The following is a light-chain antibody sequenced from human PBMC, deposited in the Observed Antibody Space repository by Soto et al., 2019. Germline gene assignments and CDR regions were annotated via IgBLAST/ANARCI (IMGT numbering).Light chain of an antibody. J-gene: IGKJ4*01. CDR1: QSLSSY. Sequence: IVLTQSPATVSLSPGDRATLSCWASQSLSSYLAWYQQKPGQAPRLLIYDASNRANGIPARFTGSGSGTDFTLTISSLEPEDFAVYFCQQRAGWPPTFGGGTKVDIK. CDR3: QQRAGWPPT. V-gene: IGKV3-11*01. CDR2: DAS.